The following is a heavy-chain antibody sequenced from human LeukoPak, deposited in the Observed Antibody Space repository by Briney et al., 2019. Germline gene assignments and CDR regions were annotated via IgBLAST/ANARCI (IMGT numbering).Heavy chain of an antibody. J-gene: IGHJ4*02. D-gene: IGHD6-6*01. Sequence: GGSLRLSCAASGFTFSSYSMNWVRQAPGKGLEWVSSVSSSSSYIYYAESVKGRFTISIHNATNSLYLQMHSPRAEPTAVYYCARGLYSSSPLIGYWGQGTLVTVSS. V-gene: IGHV3-21*01. CDR2: VSSSSSYI. CDR1: GFTFSSYS. CDR3: ARGLYSSSPLIGY.